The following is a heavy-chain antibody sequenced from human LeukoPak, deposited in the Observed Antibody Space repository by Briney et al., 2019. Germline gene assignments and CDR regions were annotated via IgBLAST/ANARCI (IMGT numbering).Heavy chain of an antibody. Sequence: GASVKVSCKASGGTFNSCAISWVRQAPGQGREWMGRIIPIFGTTNYAQKFQGRVTIITDESTSTAYMELSGLRSEDTAVYYCASLLDYGDASAFDYWGRRTLVTVSS. CDR3: ASLLDYGDASAFDY. V-gene: IGHV1-69*05. J-gene: IGHJ4*02. CDR2: IIPIFGTT. CDR1: GGTFNSCA. D-gene: IGHD4-17*01.